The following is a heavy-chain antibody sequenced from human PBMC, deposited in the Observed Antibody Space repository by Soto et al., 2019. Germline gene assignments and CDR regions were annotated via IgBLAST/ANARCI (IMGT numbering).Heavy chain of an antibody. Sequence: QVQLQESGPGLVKPSQTLSLTCTVSGGSISSGGYYWSWIRQHPGKGLEWIGYIYYSGSTYYNPSLKSRVTTTVDTSKNQFSLKLSSVAAADTAVYYCARVGDIVVVTAPYYFDYWGQGTLVTVSS. CDR1: GGSISSGGYY. CDR3: ARVGDIVVVTAPYYFDY. J-gene: IGHJ4*02. V-gene: IGHV4-31*03. CDR2: IYYSGST. D-gene: IGHD2-21*02.